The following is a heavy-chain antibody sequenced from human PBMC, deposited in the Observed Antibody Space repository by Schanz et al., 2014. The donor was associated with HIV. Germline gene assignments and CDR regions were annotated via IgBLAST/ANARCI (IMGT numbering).Heavy chain of an antibody. V-gene: IGHV3-23*01. D-gene: IGHD3-22*01. CDR1: GFNFNNYA. CDR2: ISESGGRT. J-gene: IGHJ4*02. Sequence: VQLLESGGGLVQPGGSLRLSCAASGFNFNNYAMTWVRQAPGKGLEWVSSISESGGRTYYADSVNGRFTISRDNSKNTLYLQMTTLRTEDTAVYYCAKPEYDSSGNSQSHFDYWGQGTLVTVSS. CDR3: AKPEYDSSGNSQSHFDY.